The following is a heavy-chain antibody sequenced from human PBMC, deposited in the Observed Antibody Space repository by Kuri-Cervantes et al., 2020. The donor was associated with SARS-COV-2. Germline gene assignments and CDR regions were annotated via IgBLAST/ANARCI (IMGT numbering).Heavy chain of an antibody. V-gene: IGHV4-4*07. CDR1: GGSISSYY. CDR2: IYTSGST. Sequence: SETLSLTCTVSGGSISSYYWSWIRQPAGKGLEWIGRIYTSGSTNYNPSLKSRVTISVDRSKNQFSLKLSSVTAADTAVYYCARDSSEITFGGETFDYWGQGTLVTVSS. CDR3: ARDSSEITFGGETFDY. J-gene: IGHJ4*02. D-gene: IGHD3-16*01.